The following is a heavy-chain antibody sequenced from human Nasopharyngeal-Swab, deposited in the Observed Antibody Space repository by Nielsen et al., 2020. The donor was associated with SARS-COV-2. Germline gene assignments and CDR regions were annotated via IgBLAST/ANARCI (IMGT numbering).Heavy chain of an antibody. CDR1: GFTFSGSA. Sequence: ESLKISCAASGFTFSGSAIHWVRHASGKGMEWVGRITSKANSYATASPASVKGRLTISRDHTKNTAYLQMNSLKTENTSVYYSTRRAESGDDAFDIWGQGTMVTVSS. V-gene: IGHV3-73*01. D-gene: IGHD3-10*01. J-gene: IGHJ3*02. CDR3: TRRAESGDDAFDI. CDR2: ITSKANSYAT.